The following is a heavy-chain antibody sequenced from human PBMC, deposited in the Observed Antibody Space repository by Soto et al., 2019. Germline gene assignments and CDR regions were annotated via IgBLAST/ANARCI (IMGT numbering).Heavy chain of an antibody. CDR3: ARQKRWELLPYYYGMDV. V-gene: IGHV4-39*01. CDR2: IYYSGST. Sequence: QLQLQESGPGLVKPSETLSLTCTVSGGSISSSSYYWGWIRQPPGKGLEWIGSIYYSGSTYYNPSLKSRVTISVDTSKNQCALKLSSVTAADTAVYYCARQKRWELLPYYYGMDVWGQGTTVTVSS. D-gene: IGHD1-26*01. J-gene: IGHJ6*02. CDR1: GGSISSSSYY.